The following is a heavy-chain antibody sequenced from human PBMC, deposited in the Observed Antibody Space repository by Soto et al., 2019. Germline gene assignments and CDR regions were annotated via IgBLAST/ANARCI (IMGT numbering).Heavy chain of an antibody. CDR1: GYSFSDYY. CDR2: ITSSSSTI. CDR3: ARDPVGATHFDY. J-gene: IGHJ4*02. V-gene: IGHV3-11*01. D-gene: IGHD1-26*01. Sequence: GESLKISCKGSGYSFSDYYMSWIRQAPGKGLEWIAYITSSSSTIYYADSVKGRFTISRNDAKNSLYLQLDSLRAEDTAVYYCARDPVGATHFDYWGQGALVTVSS.